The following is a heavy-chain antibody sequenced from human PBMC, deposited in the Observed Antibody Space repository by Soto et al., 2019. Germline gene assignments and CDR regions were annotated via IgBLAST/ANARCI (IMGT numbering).Heavy chain of an antibody. CDR1: GGSISSSSYY. V-gene: IGHV4-39*07. Sequence: SETLSLTCTVSGGSISSSSYYWGWIRQPPGKGLEWIGSIYYSGSTYYNPSLKSRVTISVDTSKNQFSLKLSSVTAADTAVYYCAKRSGYSYGLDYYYYYGMDVWGQGTTVTVSS. CDR3: AKRSGYSYGLDYYYYYGMDV. J-gene: IGHJ6*02. CDR2: IYYSGST. D-gene: IGHD5-18*01.